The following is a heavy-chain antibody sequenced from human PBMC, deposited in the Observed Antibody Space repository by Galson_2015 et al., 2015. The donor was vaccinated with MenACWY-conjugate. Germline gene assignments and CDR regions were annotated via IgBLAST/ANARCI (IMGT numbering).Heavy chain of an antibody. Sequence: SLRLSCAVSGFTFSNDWMHWVRQAPGKGLVWVSRINNDGSGTYYADSVKGRFTISRDNAKNTLYLEMNSLRSEDTAVYYCAKGGTGYGNFEHWGQGTLVTVSS. CDR2: INNDGSGT. V-gene: IGHV3-74*01. CDR3: AKGGTGYGNFEH. D-gene: IGHD5-12*01. CDR1: GFTFSNDW. J-gene: IGHJ4*02.